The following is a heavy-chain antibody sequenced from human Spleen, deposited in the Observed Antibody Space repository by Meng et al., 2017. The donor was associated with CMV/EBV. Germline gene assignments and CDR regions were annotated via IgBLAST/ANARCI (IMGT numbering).Heavy chain of an antibody. CDR3: AREWVITIFGVATRWFDR. V-gene: IGHV4-34*01. CDR1: VSFIDYY. D-gene: IGHD3-3*01. J-gene: IGHJ5*02. CDR2: IYHNGST. Sequence: VSFIDYYWGWIRQSPGKGLEWIGDIYHNGSTNYNPSLKSRLTISVDTSKDQFSLKLTSVTAADAAVYYCAREWVITIFGVATRWFDRWGQGTLVTVSS.